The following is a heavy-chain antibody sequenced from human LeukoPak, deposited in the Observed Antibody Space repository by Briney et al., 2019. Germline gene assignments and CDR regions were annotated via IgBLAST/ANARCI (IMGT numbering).Heavy chain of an antibody. CDR2: IRSKANSYAT. J-gene: IGHJ6*03. CDR3: ARDTGDGYTPPNYYYYMDV. D-gene: IGHD5-24*01. V-gene: IGHV3-73*01. Sequence: GGSLRLSCAASGFTFSGSAMHWVRQASGKGLEWVGRIRSKANSYATAYAASVKGRFTISRDDSKNTAYLQMNSLRPEDTAVYYCARDTGDGYTPPNYYYYMDVWGTGTTVTVSS. CDR1: GFTFSGSA.